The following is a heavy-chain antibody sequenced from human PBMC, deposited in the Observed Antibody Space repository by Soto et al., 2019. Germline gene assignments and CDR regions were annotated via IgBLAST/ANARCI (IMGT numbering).Heavy chain of an antibody. J-gene: IGHJ4*02. CDR3: TRSLAIDFDS. V-gene: IGHV3-49*04. CDR2: IRRKAYGGTT. CDR1: GFNFGAYA. Sequence: GGSLRLSCSASGFNFGAYAMSWVRQPPGKGLEWVGFIRRKAYGGTTNYAASVKGRFTISRDDSKSIAYLQMNSLKIEDTAVYYCTRSLAIDFDSWGQGTLVTVSS.